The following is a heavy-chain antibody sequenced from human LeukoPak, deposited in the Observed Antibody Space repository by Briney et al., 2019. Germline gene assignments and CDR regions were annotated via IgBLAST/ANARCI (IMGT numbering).Heavy chain of an antibody. CDR1: GFIFSSYG. V-gene: IGHV3-30*18. CDR2: ISYDGSNK. Sequence: GGSLRLSCAASGFIFSSYGMHWVRQAPGKGLEWVAVISYDGSNKYYADSVKGRFTISRDNSKNTLYLQMNSLRAEDTAVYYCAKLWFGELPPSFDYWGQGTLVTVSS. CDR3: AKLWFGELPPSFDY. J-gene: IGHJ4*02. D-gene: IGHD3-10*01.